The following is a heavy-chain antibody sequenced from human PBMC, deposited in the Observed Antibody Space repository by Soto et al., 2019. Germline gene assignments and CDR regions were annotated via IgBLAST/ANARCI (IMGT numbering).Heavy chain of an antibody. D-gene: IGHD2-21*01. J-gene: IGHJ4*02. CDR1: GFTFSDYY. V-gene: IGHV3-11*04. CDR3: ARESIGCGGDCLDY. Sequence: QVQLVESGGGLVKPGGSLRLSCAASGFTFSDYYMTWIRQAPGKGLEWVSYISTSGDAMYYADSVKGRFAVSRDNTMNSLYLQMNSLRAEDTAAYYCARESIGCGGDCLDYWGQGTLVTVSS. CDR2: ISTSGDAM.